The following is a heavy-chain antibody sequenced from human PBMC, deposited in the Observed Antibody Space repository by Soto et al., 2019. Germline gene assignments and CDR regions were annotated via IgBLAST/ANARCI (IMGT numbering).Heavy chain of an antibody. CDR1: GFTVSSYS. Sequence: GGSMGIACAASGFTVSSYSMNWVRQAPGKGLEWVSSISSSSSYIYYADSVKGRFTISRDNAKNSLYLQMNSLRAEDTAVYYCASGARGYSYGYVYWGQGTLVTVYS. J-gene: IGHJ4*02. D-gene: IGHD5-18*01. CDR3: ASGARGYSYGYVY. V-gene: IGHV3-21*01. CDR2: ISSSSSYI.